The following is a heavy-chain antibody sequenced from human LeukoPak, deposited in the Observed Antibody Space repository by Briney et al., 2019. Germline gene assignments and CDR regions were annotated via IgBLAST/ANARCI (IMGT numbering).Heavy chain of an antibody. D-gene: IGHD3-3*01. CDR3: ANVAKGRFFFYYMDV. J-gene: IGHJ6*03. Sequence: GASVKVSCKASGHTPNSYGFTWIRQTPGQGREWIGWIFSHTGQTQYADKFVGRGTMTLDTSKTTAYLDLRSLRFDDTAVYFCANVAKGRFFFYYMDVWGEGTTVTVSS. CDR1: GHTPNSYG. V-gene: IGHV1-18*01. CDR2: IFSHTGQT.